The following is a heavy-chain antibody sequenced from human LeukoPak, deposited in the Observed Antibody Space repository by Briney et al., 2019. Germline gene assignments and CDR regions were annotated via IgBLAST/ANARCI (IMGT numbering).Heavy chain of an antibody. V-gene: IGHV4-4*07. CDR2: IYTSGST. CDR1: GGSISSYY. Sequence: PSETLSLTCTVSGGSISSYYWNWIRRPAGKGLEWIGRIYTSGSTNYNPSLKSRVSMSVDTSKNQFSLKLSSVTAADTAVYYCARDGTSGVYYFDYWGQGTLVTVSS. CDR3: ARDGTSGVYYFDY. J-gene: IGHJ4*02. D-gene: IGHD4-23*01.